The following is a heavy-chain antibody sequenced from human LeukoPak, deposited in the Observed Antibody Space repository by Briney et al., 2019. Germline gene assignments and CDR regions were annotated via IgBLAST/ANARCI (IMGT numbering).Heavy chain of an antibody. CDR1: GFTFTGYY. CDR3: AKAAAGSQHSYYYYYYLDV. J-gene: IGHJ6*03. CDR2: INPNSGGT. Sequence: ASVKVSCKASGFTFTGYYMHWVRQAPGQGLEWMGWINPNSGGTNYAQKFQGRVTMTRDTSISTAYMELSRLRSDDTAVYYCAKAAAGSQHSYYYYYYLDVWGTGTTVTISS. D-gene: IGHD6-13*01. V-gene: IGHV1-2*02.